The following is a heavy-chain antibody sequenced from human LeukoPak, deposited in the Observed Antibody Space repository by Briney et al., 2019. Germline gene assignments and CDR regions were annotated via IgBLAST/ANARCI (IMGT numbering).Heavy chain of an antibody. V-gene: IGHV4-59*01. J-gene: IGHJ4*02. CDR1: GVSISSYY. D-gene: IGHD3-9*01. CDR2: IYYSGST. CDR3: ARERLDSLYLDY. Sequence: PSETLSLTCTVSGVSISSYYWSWIRQPPGKGLEWIGYIYYSGSTNYNPSLKSRVTISVDASKIQFSLKLSSVTAADTSVYYCARERLDSLYLDYWGQGTLVTVSS.